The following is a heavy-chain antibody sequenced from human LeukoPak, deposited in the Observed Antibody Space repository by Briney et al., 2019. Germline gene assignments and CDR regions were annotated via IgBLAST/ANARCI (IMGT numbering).Heavy chain of an antibody. D-gene: IGHD3-22*01. CDR1: GSSITTAFY. CDR3: ARASSYYDSSGYYPFDY. CDR2: IYHSGST. V-gene: IGHV4-38-2*02. Sequence: SETLSLTCTVSGSSITTAFYWGWIRQPPGKGLEWIGSIYHSGSTSYNPSLKSRVTISVHTSKNQFSLKLSSVTAADTAVYYCARASSYYDSSGYYPFDYWGQGTLVTVSS. J-gene: IGHJ4*02.